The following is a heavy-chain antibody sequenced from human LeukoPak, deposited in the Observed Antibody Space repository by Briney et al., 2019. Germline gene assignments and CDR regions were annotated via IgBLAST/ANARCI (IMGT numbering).Heavy chain of an antibody. CDR1: GGSISSSSYY. Sequence: PSETLSLTCTVSGGSISSSSYYWGWIRQPPGKGLEWIGSIYYSGSTYYNPSLKSRVTISVDTSKNQFSLKLSSVTAADTAVYYCAREVQGSGSYQHDYWGQGTLVTVSS. J-gene: IGHJ4*02. CDR2: IYYSGST. V-gene: IGHV4-39*02. D-gene: IGHD3-10*01. CDR3: AREVQGSGSYQHDY.